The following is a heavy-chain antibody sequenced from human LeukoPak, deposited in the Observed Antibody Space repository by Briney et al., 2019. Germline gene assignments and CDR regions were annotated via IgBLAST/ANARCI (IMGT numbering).Heavy chain of an antibody. CDR2: IYHSGST. D-gene: IGHD3-9*01. CDR1: GGSISTSGYY. J-gene: IGHJ2*01. V-gene: IGHV4-39*01. CDR3: ARQGGHESIYYDILTGFPPPTAYFDL. Sequence: SETLSLTCTVSGGSISTSGYYWGWIRQPPGKGLEWIGNIYHSGSTNYNPSLKSRVTISVDTSKNQFSLKLSSVTAADTAVYYCARQGGHESIYYDILTGFPPPTAYFDLWGRGTLVTVSS.